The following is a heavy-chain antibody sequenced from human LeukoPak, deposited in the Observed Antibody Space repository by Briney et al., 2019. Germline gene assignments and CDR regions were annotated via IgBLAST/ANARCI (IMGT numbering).Heavy chain of an antibody. CDR3: AGDPYYYDGSGLYANFDY. CDR1: GGSISSSSYY. D-gene: IGHD3-22*01. J-gene: IGHJ4*02. CDR2: IYYSGST. Sequence: SETLSLTCTVSGGSISSSSYYWGWIRQPPGKGLEWIGSIYYSGSTYYNPSLKSRVTISVDTSKNQFSLKLSSVTAADTAVYYCAGDPYYYDGSGLYANFDYWGQGTLVTVSS. V-gene: IGHV4-39*07.